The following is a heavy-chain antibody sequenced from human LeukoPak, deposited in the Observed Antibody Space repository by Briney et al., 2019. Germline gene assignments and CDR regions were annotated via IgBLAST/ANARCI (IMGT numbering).Heavy chain of an antibody. CDR2: ISSRSDYI. CDR3: ARDPFQEWELKTLDY. Sequence: ETSLRLSCAASGFTFSSYGMHWVRQAPGKGLEWVSSISSRSDYIYYADSVKGRFTISRDNAKNSLYLQMNSLRADDTAVYYCARDPFQEWELKTLDYWGQGTLVTVSS. D-gene: IGHD1-26*01. J-gene: IGHJ4*02. CDR1: GFTFSSYG. V-gene: IGHV3-21*01.